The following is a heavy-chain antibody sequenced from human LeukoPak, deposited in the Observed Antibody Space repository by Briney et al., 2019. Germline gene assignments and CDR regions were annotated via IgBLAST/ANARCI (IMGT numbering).Heavy chain of an antibody. Sequence: ASVRVSCKASGYTVTDYYIHWVRQAPGQGLEWMGYIIPHSGGTSYEQKFQGRVTMTRDTSISTFYMELSSLRSEDTAVYYCAAGNFDIQLWGQGTLVTVSS. D-gene: IGHD3-9*01. V-gene: IGHV1-2*02. CDR1: GYTVTDYY. CDR3: AAGNFDIQL. J-gene: IGHJ4*02. CDR2: IIPHSGGT.